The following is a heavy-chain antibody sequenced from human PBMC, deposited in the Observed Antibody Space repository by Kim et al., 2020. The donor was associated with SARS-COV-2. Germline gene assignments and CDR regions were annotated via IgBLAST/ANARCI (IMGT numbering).Heavy chain of an antibody. CDR1: GYTLTELS. CDR2: FDPEDGET. D-gene: IGHD6-13*01. Sequence: ASVKVSCKVSGYTLTELSMHWVRQAPGKGLEWMGGFDPEDGETIYAQKFQGRVTMTEDTSTDTAYMELSSLRSEDTAVYYCATDYAPLQQQLVKTGWGQGTLVTVSS. CDR3: ATDYAPLQQQLVKTG. J-gene: IGHJ4*02. V-gene: IGHV1-24*01.